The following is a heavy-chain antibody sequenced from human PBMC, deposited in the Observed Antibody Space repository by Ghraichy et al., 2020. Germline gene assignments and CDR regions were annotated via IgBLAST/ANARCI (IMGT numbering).Heavy chain of an antibody. CDR1: GGSISSSSYY. D-gene: IGHD3-16*01. CDR2: IYYSGST. Sequence: SETLSLTCTVSGGSISSSSYYWGWIRQPPGKGLEWIGSIYYSGSTYYNPSLKSRVTISVDTSKNQFSLKLSSVTAADTAVYYCGTGAGGGLQGYFDYWGQGTLVTVSS. CDR3: GTGAGGGLQGYFDY. J-gene: IGHJ4*02. V-gene: IGHV4-39*01.